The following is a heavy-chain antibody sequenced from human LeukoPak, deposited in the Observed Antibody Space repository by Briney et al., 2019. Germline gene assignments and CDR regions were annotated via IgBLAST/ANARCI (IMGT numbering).Heavy chain of an antibody. CDR1: GYTFTSYG. CDR3: ARGKRGYSYGNYYYYMDV. J-gene: IGHJ6*03. Sequence: ASVKVSCKASGYTFTSYGISWVRQAPGQGLEWMGWISAYNGNTNYAQKLQGRVTMTTDTSTSTAYMELRSLRSDDTALYYCARGKRGYSYGNYYYYMDVWGKGTTVTVSS. D-gene: IGHD5-18*01. V-gene: IGHV1-18*01. CDR2: ISAYNGNT.